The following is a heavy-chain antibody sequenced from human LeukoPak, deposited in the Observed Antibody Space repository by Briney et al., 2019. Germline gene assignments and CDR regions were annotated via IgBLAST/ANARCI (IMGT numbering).Heavy chain of an antibody. J-gene: IGHJ5*02. D-gene: IGHD3-9*01. Sequence: APVKVSFKASGYTFTSYDINWVRQATGQGLEWMGWMNPNSGNTGYAQKFQGRVTMTRNTSISTAYMELSSLRSEDTAVYYCARHYYDILTGGNNWFDPWGQGTLVTVSS. V-gene: IGHV1-8*01. CDR1: GYTFTSYD. CDR3: ARHYYDILTGGNNWFDP. CDR2: MNPNSGNT.